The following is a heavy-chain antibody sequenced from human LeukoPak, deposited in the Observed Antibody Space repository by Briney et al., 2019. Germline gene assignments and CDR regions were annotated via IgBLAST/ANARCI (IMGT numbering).Heavy chain of an antibody. J-gene: IGHJ6*03. CDR2: ISAYNGNT. Sequence: ASVKVSCKASGYTFTSYGISWVRQAPGQGLEWMGWISAYNGNTNYAQKLQGRVTMTTDTSTSTAYMELRSLRSDDTAVYYCARVRGYYYGSGSNLGHYYYMDVWGKGTTVTVSS. CDR3: ARVRGYYYGSGSNLGHYYYMDV. V-gene: IGHV1-18*01. CDR1: GYTFTSYG. D-gene: IGHD3-10*01.